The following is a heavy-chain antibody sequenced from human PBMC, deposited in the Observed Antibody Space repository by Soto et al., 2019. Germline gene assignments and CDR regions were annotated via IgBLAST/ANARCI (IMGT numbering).Heavy chain of an antibody. CDR3: ARGRAGTYYYYYGMDV. CDR1: CGSIISGGYS. CDR2: IYHSGST. V-gene: IGHV4-30-2*01. D-gene: IGHD1-1*01. Sequence: SETLSLTCAFSCGSIISGGYSWSWIRQPPGKGLEWIGYIYHSGSTYYNPSLKSRVTISVDRSKNQFSLKLSSVTAADTAVYYCARGRAGTYYYYYGMDVWGQGTTVTVSS. J-gene: IGHJ6*02.